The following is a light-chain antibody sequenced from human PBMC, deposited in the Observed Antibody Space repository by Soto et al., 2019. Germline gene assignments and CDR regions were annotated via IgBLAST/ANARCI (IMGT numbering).Light chain of an antibody. V-gene: IGKV3D-20*02. Sequence: EIVLTQSPGTLSLSPGESAALSCRASQSVTSNYLVWYRQKPGQAPRLLIYAISSRAAGIPDIFSGSGSGTDFTLTITRLEPEDSAVYYCQQHSNSPWTFGQGTRVEI. J-gene: IGKJ1*01. CDR1: QSVTSNY. CDR2: AIS. CDR3: QQHSNSPWT.